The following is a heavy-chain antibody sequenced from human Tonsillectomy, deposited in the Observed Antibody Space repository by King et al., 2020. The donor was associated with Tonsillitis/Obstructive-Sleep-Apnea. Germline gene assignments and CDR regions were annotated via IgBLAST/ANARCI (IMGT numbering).Heavy chain of an antibody. CDR3: ARDAGGYDFWSASYYYYYYMDV. V-gene: IGHV3-48*01. D-gene: IGHD3-3*01. J-gene: IGHJ6*03. Sequence: QLVQSGGGLVQSGGSLRLSCAASGFTFSSYRMNWVRQAPGKGLEWVSHISSSSSSIDYADSVKGRFTISRDNAKNSLYLQMNSLRVEDTAVYYCARDAGGYDFWSASYYYYYYMDVWGKGTTVTVSS. CDR2: ISSSSSSI. CDR1: GFTFSSYR.